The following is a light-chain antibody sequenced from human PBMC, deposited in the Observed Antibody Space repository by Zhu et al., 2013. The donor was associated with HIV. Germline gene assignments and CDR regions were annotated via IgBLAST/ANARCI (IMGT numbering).Light chain of an antibody. V-gene: IGKV4-1*01. CDR2: WAS. CDR1: QSVLYRSNNKNY. J-gene: IGKJ4*01. Sequence: DIVMTQSPDSLAVSLGERATINCKSSQSVLYRSNNKNYLAWFQQKPGQPPKLLIYWASTRESGVPDRFSGSGSGTDFTLTIDDLLPTDVALYYCSQYFSLPVTFGGGTKLEI. CDR3: SQYFSLPVT.